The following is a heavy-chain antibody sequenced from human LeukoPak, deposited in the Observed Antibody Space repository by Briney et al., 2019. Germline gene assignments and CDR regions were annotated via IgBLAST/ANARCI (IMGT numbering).Heavy chain of an antibody. CDR2: LYSGGSI. V-gene: IGHV3-53*01. CDR1: GFTVSSIY. D-gene: IGHD1-26*01. Sequence: GGSLRLSCAASGFTVSSIYMSWVRQAPGKGLEWVSVLYSGGSIYYADSVKGRFTISRDNSKNTLYLQMNSLRVEDTAVYYCARPHSGSYSGDADFLDYWGQGTLVTVSS. J-gene: IGHJ4*02. CDR3: ARPHSGSYSGDADFLDY.